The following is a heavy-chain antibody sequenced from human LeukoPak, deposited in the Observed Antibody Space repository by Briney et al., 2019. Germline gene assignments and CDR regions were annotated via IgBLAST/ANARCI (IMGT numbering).Heavy chain of an antibody. CDR2: ISSSGGYR. CDR1: GFTFSDYY. D-gene: IGHD2-2*01. CDR3: ARGDIVVVGYGMDV. J-gene: IGHJ6*02. Sequence: GGSLRLSCAASGFTFSDYYMSWIRQAPGKGLEWVSYISSSGGYRNYADSVKGRFTISRDDAKNSLYLQMNSLRAEDTAVYYCARGDIVVVGYGMDVWGQGTTVTVSS. V-gene: IGHV3-11*06.